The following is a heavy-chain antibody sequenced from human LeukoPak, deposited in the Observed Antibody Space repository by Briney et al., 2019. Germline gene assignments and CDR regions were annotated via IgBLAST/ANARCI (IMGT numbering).Heavy chain of an antibody. CDR2: ISSSTSTI. Sequence: GGSLRLSCAASGFTFSDYYMSWIRQAPGKGLEWVSYISSSTSTIYYADSVKGRFTISRDNAKNSLYLQMDSLRAEDTAVYFCARDVNGYSSTWYEYWGQGTLVTVSS. J-gene: IGHJ4*02. CDR3: ARDVNGYSSTWYEY. CDR1: GFTFSDYY. V-gene: IGHV3-11*04. D-gene: IGHD6-13*01.